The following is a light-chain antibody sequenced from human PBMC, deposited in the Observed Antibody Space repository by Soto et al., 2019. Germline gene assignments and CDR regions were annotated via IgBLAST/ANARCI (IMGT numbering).Light chain of an antibody. Sequence: EIVLTQSPGTPSLSPGERATLSCRASQSVSTYFAWYQQKPGQAPRLLIYDASNRATGIPARFSGSGSGTDFTLTISSLEPEDFAVYYCQQRSNWPLTFGQGTRLEI. V-gene: IGKV3-11*01. CDR1: QSVSTY. J-gene: IGKJ5*01. CDR3: QQRSNWPLT. CDR2: DAS.